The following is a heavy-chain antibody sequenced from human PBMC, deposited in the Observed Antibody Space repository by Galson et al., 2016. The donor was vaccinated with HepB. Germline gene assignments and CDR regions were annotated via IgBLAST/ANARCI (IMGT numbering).Heavy chain of an antibody. J-gene: IGHJ4*02. Sequence: SLRLSCAASGFTFSSYWMSWVRQAPGRGLEWVANIKEDGSEKYYVVSVKGRFTIPRDNAKNSLYLQMNSLRAEDTAVYYCANIPRRGPFDYWGQGTQVTVSS. CDR3: ANIPRRGPFDY. CDR2: IKEDGSEK. D-gene: IGHD2-21*01. V-gene: IGHV3-7*03. CDR1: GFTFSSYW.